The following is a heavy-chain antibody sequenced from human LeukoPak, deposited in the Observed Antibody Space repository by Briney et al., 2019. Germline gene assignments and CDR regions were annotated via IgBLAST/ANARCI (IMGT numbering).Heavy chain of an antibody. CDR1: GGSISSYY. V-gene: IGHV4-59*08. CDR2: IYYSGST. CDR3: ARRYRYSSSWHDAFDI. Sequence: SETLSLTCTVSGGSISSYYWSWIRQPPGKGLEWIGYIYYSGSTNYNPSLKSRVTISVDTSKNQFSLKLSSVTAADTAVYYCARRYRYSSSWHDAFDIWGQGTMVTVSS. D-gene: IGHD6-13*01. J-gene: IGHJ3*02.